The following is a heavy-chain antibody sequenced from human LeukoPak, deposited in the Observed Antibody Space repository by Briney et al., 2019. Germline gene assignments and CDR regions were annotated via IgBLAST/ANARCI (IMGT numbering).Heavy chain of an antibody. CDR3: ASIAVAGEDYNYYYMDV. J-gene: IGHJ6*03. CDR1: GASISSYY. V-gene: IGHV4-59*01. Sequence: SETLSLTCTVSGASISSYYWSWIRQPPGRGLEWIGYIYYSGSTNYNPSLKSRVTISVDTSRNQFSLKLSSVTAADTAVYYCASIAVAGEDYNYYYMDVWGEGTTVTVSS. CDR2: IYYSGST. D-gene: IGHD6-19*01.